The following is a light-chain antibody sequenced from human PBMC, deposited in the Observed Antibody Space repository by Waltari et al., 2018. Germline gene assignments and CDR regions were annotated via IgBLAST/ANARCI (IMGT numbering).Light chain of an antibody. V-gene: IGKV3-20*01. J-gene: IGKJ4*01. CDR1: QSVTSIA. Sequence: DTVLTQSPDTVSLSPGDRGTLSCRASQSVTSIALSWFQQRPGQAPRLRIYGASNRATDIPDRFSGSGSGTDFTLTISRLEPEDFAVYYCQHYDGSVVTFGGGTKVEI. CDR2: GAS. CDR3: QHYDGSVVT.